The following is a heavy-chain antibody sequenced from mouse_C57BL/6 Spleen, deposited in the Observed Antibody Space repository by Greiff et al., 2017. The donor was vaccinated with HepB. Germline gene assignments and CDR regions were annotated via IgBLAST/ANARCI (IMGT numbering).Heavy chain of an antibody. D-gene: IGHD2-3*01. CDR3: ARGGLYDGYPCDV. J-gene: IGHJ1*03. Sequence: VQLQQSGAELARPGASVKLSCKASGYTFTSYGISWVKQRTGQGLEWIGEIYPRSGNTYYNEKFKGKATLTADKSSSTAYMELRSLTSEDSAVYFCARGGLYDGYPCDVWGTGTTVTVSS. CDR2: IYPRSGNT. V-gene: IGHV1-81*01. CDR1: GYTFTSYG.